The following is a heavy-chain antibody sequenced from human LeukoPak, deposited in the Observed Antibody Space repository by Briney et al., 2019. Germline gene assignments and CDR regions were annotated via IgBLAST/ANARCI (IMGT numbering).Heavy chain of an antibody. CDR2: INPNRGGT. V-gene: IGHV1-2*02. D-gene: IGHD3-22*01. J-gene: IGHJ4*02. CDR1: GYTFTGYY. CDR3: AKDLRAYYYDSSGNDYFDY. Sequence: ASLKISCKASGYTFTGYYMHWVRHAPGQGLERMGYINPNRGGTNYVQKFQGRVTRTRDTSISTAYMEQSRLRSDDTAVYYCAKDLRAYYYDSSGNDYFDYWGQGTLVTVSS.